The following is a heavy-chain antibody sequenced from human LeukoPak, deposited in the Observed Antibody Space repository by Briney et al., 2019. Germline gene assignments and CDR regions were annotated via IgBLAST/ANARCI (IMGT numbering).Heavy chain of an antibody. CDR2: IYYSGST. CDR1: GGSISSSSYY. CDR3: ARLHYDILTGYYVDY. V-gene: IGHV4-39*01. J-gene: IGHJ4*02. D-gene: IGHD3-9*01. Sequence: SETLSLTCTVSGGSISSSSYYWGWIRQPPGTGLEWIGSIYYSGSTYYNPSLKSRVTISVDTSKDQFSLKLSSVTAADTAVYYCARLHYDILTGYYVDYWGQGTLVTVSS.